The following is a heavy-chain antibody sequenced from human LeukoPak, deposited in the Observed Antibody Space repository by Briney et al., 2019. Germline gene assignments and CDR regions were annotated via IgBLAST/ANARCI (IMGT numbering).Heavy chain of an antibody. Sequence: GESLKISCKGSGYSFTSYWIGWVRQMPGKGLEWMGIIYPGDSDTRYSPSFQGQVTISADKSLSTTSLQWSSLKASDAASYHYARHWGLGYYGSGSYYPWFDPWGQGTLVTVSS. CDR1: GYSFTSYW. CDR2: IYPGDSDT. J-gene: IGHJ5*02. D-gene: IGHD3-10*01. V-gene: IGHV5-51*01. CDR3: ARHWGLGYYGSGSYYPWFDP.